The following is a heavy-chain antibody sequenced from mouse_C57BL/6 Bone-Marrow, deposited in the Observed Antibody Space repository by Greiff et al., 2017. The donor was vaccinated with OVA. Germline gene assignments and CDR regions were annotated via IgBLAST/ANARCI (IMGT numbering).Heavy chain of an antibody. CDR2: IDPENGDT. CDR3: TTDYYGYFDV. CDR1: GFNIKDDY. V-gene: IGHV14-4*01. J-gene: IGHJ1*03. D-gene: IGHD1-1*02. Sequence: EVQLQESGAELVRPGASVKLSCTASGFNIKDDYMHWVKQRPEQGLEWIGWIDPENGDTESASKFQGKATITADTSSNTAYLQLSSLTSEDTAVYYCTTDYYGYFDVWGTGTTVTVSS.